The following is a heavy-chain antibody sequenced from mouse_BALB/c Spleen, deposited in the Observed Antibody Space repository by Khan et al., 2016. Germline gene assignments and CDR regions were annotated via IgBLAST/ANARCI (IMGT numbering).Heavy chain of an antibody. CDR3: ARGDGYLFDD. CDR1: GYTFTNYG. V-gene: IGHV9-3-1*01. J-gene: IGHJ2*01. CDR2: INTYTGEP. D-gene: IGHD2-3*01. Sequence: QFQLVQSGPELKKPGETVKISCKASGYTFTNYGMNWVKQAPGKGLKWMGWINTYTGEPTYADDFKGRFAFSLETSASTAYLQINNLKNEDTATYFCARGDGYLFDDWGQGTTLTVSS.